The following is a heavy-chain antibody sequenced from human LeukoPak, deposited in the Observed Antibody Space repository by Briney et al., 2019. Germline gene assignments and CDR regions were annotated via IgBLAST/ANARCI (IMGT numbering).Heavy chain of an antibody. D-gene: IGHD2-21*02. V-gene: IGHV1-18*04. CDR1: DYTFTSYG. J-gene: IGHJ6*04. Sequence: GASVKVSCKASDYTFTSYGISWVRQAPGQGLEWMGWISAYKGNTNYAQKLQGRVTMTTDTSTSTAYMELRSLRSDDTAVYYSARDLPYCGGDCYSNGMDVWGKGTTVTVSS. CDR2: ISAYKGNT. CDR3: ARDLPYCGGDCYSNGMDV.